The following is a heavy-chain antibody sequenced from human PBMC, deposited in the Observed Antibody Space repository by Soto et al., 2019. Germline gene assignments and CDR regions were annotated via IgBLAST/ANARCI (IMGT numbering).Heavy chain of an antibody. J-gene: IGHJ4*02. CDR1: GYTFINYG. CDR3: ARGWFGEFLYYFDY. CDR2: ISAYNGNT. Sequence: QVQLVQSGAELKKPGASVKVSCKASGYTFINYGINWVRQAPGQGLEWMGWISAYNGNTNYAQKLQGRVTMTTDTXRSTAYMELRSLRSDDTAVYFCARGWFGEFLYYFDYWGQGTLVTVSS. V-gene: IGHV1-18*01. D-gene: IGHD3-10*01.